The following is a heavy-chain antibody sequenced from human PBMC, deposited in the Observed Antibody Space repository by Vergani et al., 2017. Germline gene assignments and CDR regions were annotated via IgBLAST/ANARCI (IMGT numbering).Heavy chain of an antibody. CDR1: GYSFNSYW. J-gene: IGHJ1*01. D-gene: IGHD3-22*01. V-gene: IGHV5-51*03. Sequence: EVQLVQSGAEVKKPGESLKISCTGSGYSFNSYWIGWVRQMPGKGLEWMGIINPDDSHIRYSPSFQGQVTISADKSTSTAYLQWSSLKASDTAIYYCARPGLVVGFQHWGQGTLVTVSS. CDR2: INPDDSHI. CDR3: ARPGLVVGFQH.